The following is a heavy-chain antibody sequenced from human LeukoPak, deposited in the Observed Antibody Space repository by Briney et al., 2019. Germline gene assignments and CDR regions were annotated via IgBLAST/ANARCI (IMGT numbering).Heavy chain of an antibody. CDR1: GGSFSGYY. CDR2: INHSGST. Sequence: SETLSLTCAVSGGSFSGYYWSWIRQPPGKGLEWIGEINHSGSTNYNPSVKSRDTISVDTYKNQFSLELSSVSAADTAVYYCARGGGYSSSWYGGYFDYWGQGTLVTVSS. CDR3: ARGGGYSSSWYGGYFDY. D-gene: IGHD6-13*01. J-gene: IGHJ4*02. V-gene: IGHV4-34*01.